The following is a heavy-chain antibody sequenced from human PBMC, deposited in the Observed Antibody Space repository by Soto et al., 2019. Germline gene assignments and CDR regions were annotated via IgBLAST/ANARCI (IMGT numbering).Heavy chain of an antibody. V-gene: IGHV1-69*01. D-gene: IGHD4-17*01. Sequence: SAEVSCKACGGSFSTFVISWLRQAPGQGLEWMGGIIPFFGTDRYSKKFEDRITITADESTNTVYMDLRSLTSEDTAISYCAKSAPMDAGDKYYYDFWGQGALVPVSS. CDR2: IIPFFGTD. J-gene: IGHJ4*02. CDR3: AKSAPMDAGDKYYYDF. CDR1: GGSFSTFV.